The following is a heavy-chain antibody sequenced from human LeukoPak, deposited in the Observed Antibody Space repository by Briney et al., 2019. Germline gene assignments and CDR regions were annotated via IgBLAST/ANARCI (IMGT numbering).Heavy chain of an antibody. CDR3: ETWGVHRNWNDVWWFHP. D-gene: IGHD1-1*01. Sequence: ASVKVSCKVSGYTLTELSMNWVRQAPGKGLEWMGGFDPEDGETIYAQKFQGRVTMTEDPSTDTAYMELSSLRSEDTAVYYCETWGVHRNWNDVWWFHPWGQGTLVTVSS. CDR2: FDPEDGET. J-gene: IGHJ5*02. CDR1: GYTLTELS. V-gene: IGHV1-24*01.